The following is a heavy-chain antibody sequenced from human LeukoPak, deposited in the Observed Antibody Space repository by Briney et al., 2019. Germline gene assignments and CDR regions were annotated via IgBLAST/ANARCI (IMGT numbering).Heavy chain of an antibody. V-gene: IGHV4-61*02. D-gene: IGHD3-22*01. CDR2: ICTSGST. CDR1: GGSIISGSYY. Sequence: SETLSLTCTVSGGSIISGSYYWRWIRQPAGKGLEWIGRICTSGSTNYNPSLKSRVTISVDTSKNQFSLKLSSVTAADTAVYYCARDSYDSSGYYEILFDYWGQGTLVTVSS. J-gene: IGHJ4*02. CDR3: ARDSYDSSGYYEILFDY.